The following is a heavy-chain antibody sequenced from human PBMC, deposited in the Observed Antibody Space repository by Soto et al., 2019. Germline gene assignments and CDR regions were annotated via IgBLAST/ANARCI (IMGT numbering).Heavy chain of an antibody. V-gene: IGHV3-23*01. CDR1: GFTFSSYA. CDR2: ISGSGGST. Sequence: EVQLLESGGGLVQPGGSLRLSCAASGFTFSSYAMSWVRQAPGKGLELVSAISGSGGSTYYADSVKGRFTSSRDNSKNTLYLQMNSLRAEDTAVYYCAKSPIIKLELGYWGQGTLVTVSS. J-gene: IGHJ4*02. CDR3: AKSPIIKLELGY. D-gene: IGHD1-7*01.